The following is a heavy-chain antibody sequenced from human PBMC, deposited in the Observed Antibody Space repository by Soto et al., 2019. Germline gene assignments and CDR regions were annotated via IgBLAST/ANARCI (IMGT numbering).Heavy chain of an antibody. J-gene: IGHJ6*02. Sequence: PGGSVRLSCAASGFTFSNAWMSWVRQAPGKGLEWVGRIKSKTDGGTTDYAAPVKGRFTISRDDSKNTLYLQMNSLKTEDTAVYYCTTETMTTHVGYYYYGMDVWGQGTTVTVSS. V-gene: IGHV3-15*01. CDR2: IKSKTDGGTT. CDR3: TTETMTTHVGYYYYGMDV. CDR1: GFTFSNAW. D-gene: IGHD3-16*01.